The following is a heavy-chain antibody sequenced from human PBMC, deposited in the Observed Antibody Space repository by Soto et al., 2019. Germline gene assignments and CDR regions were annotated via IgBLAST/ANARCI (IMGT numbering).Heavy chain of an antibody. CDR2: IGTLSDT. V-gene: IGHV3-13*01. Sequence: GGSLRLSCAGSGFTFSTFDIHWVRQAPGKGLEWVSGIGTLSDTFYAAAVQGRFTTSGQNTKNSVYLQMNSLRAGDTAFYYCARGRSFSYDSTPPPMFDPWGQGTLVTVSS. CDR3: ARGRSFSYDSTPPPMFDP. D-gene: IGHD3-10*01. CDR1: GFTFSTFD. J-gene: IGHJ5*02.